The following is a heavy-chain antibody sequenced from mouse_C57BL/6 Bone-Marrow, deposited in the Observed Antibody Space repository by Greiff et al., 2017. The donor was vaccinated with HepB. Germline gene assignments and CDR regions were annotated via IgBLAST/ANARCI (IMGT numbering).Heavy chain of an antibody. CDR3: TTGYYGSSYPFDY. V-gene: IGHV14-1*01. CDR2: IDPEDGDT. Sequence: VQLQQSGAELVRPGASVKLSCTASGFNIKDYYMHWVKQRPEQGLEWIGRIDPEDGDTEYAPKFQGKATMTADTSSNTAYLQLISLTSEDTAVYYCTTGYYGSSYPFDYWGQGTTLTVSS. D-gene: IGHD1-1*01. J-gene: IGHJ2*01. CDR1: GFNIKDYY.